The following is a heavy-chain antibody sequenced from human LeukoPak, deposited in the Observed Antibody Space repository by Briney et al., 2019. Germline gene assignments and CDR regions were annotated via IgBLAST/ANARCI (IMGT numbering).Heavy chain of an antibody. D-gene: IGHD1-1*01. J-gene: IGHJ4*02. CDR3: ARISNWNDGYFDY. CDR2: IYYSGYT. V-gene: IGHV4-59*01. CDR1: GGSISSYY. Sequence: SETLSLTCTVSGGSISSYYWSWIRQPPGKGLEWIGYIYYSGYTNCNPSLKSRVTISVDTFKNQFSLKLSSVTAADTAVYYCARISNWNDGYFDYWGQGTLVFVSS.